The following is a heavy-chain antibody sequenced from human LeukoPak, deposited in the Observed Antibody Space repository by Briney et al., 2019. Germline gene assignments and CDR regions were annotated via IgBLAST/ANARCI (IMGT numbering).Heavy chain of an antibody. V-gene: IGHV3-74*01. Sequence: GGSLRLSCAASGFTFSSHWIHWVRQAPGKGLVWVSRINSDGGNPNYADSVKGRFTISRDNAKDTLYLQMSSLRAEDTALYYCARQSYYDNYFDYWGQGTLVTVSS. J-gene: IGHJ4*02. CDR2: INSDGGNP. CDR1: GFTFSSHW. D-gene: IGHD3-22*01. CDR3: ARQSYYDNYFDY.